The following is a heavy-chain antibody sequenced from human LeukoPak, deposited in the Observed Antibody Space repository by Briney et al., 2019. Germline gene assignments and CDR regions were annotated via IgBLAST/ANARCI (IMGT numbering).Heavy chain of an antibody. Sequence: SETVSLTCAVYGAALSEYYWSWIRQSPGKGLERIGEVAHKGPTVYSPTLNRKYNPSFKSRVTMSVDPSKNQFSLKLTSVTVADTATYYCVRQGTNSGYYLLDYWGQGHLVIVSS. CDR3: VRQGTNSGYYLLDY. D-gene: IGHD3-22*01. J-gene: IGHJ4*02. CDR1: GAALSEYY. V-gene: IGHV4-34*01. CDR2: VAHKGPTVYSPTLNR.